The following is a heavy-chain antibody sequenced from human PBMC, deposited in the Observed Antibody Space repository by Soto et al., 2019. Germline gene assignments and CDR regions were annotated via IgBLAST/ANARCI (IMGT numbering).Heavy chain of an antibody. J-gene: IGHJ4*02. V-gene: IGHV1-69*05. CDR2: IIPIFGTA. CDR3: ARGAMVRGVPFDY. CDR1: GGTFSSYA. D-gene: IGHD3-10*01. Sequence: QVQLVQSGAEVKKPGSSVKVSCKASGGTFSSYAISWVRQAPGQGLEWMGGIIPIFGTANYAQKFQGRVRXTXDXVTSTAYMELSSLRSEDTAVYYCARGAMVRGVPFDYWGQGTLVTVSS.